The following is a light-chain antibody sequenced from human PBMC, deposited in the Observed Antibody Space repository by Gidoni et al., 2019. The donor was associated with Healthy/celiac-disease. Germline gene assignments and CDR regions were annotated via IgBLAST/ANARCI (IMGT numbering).Light chain of an antibody. CDR2: AAS. Sequence: DIQMTQSPSSLSASVGDRVTITCRASQGISNYLAWYQQKPGKVPKLLIYAASTLQSGVPSRFSCSGSGTDFTLTISSLQPEDVATYYCQKYNSAPRTFXQXTKLEIK. V-gene: IGKV1-27*01. J-gene: IGKJ2*01. CDR1: QGISNY. CDR3: QKYNSAPRT.